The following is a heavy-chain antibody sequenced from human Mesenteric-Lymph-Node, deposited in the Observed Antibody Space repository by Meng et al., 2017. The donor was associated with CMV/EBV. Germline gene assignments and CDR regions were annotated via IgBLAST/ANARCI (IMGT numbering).Heavy chain of an antibody. Sequence: GSVSSGTYHWSWIRQPPGEGLEWIGYVYYSGSTNYNPSLKSRVTISMDKSKNQVSLKLTSVTAADTAVYYCARDPVKMGVRGVLDYWGQGTLVTVSS. CDR3: ARDPVKMGVRGVLDY. CDR2: VYYSGST. J-gene: IGHJ4*02. CDR1: GSVSSGTYH. D-gene: IGHD3-10*01. V-gene: IGHV4-61*01.